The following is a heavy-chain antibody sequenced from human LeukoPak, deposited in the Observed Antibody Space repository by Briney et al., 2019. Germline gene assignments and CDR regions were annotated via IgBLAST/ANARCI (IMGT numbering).Heavy chain of an antibody. CDR1: GFTFSSYV. D-gene: IGHD4-17*01. Sequence: GGSLRLSCAASGFTFSSYVMHWVRQAPGKGLEWVAVIWYDGSNKYYADSVKGRFTISRDNSKNTLYLQMNSLRAEDTAVYYCARDIDYGDYAKARYFDYWGQGTLVTVSS. CDR2: IWYDGSNK. CDR3: ARDIDYGDYAKARYFDY. J-gene: IGHJ4*02. V-gene: IGHV3-33*01.